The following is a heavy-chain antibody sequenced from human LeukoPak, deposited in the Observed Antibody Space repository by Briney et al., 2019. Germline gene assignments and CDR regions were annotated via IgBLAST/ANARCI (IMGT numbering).Heavy chain of an antibody. CDR1: RFTFSNYG. CDR2: ISGSCDYT. D-gene: IGHD6-19*01. CDR3: AKFERRQWLVRWFDP. V-gene: IGHV3-23*01. Sequence: GGSLRLSCAGSRFTFSNYGLSSYVMSWVRQAPGKGLEWVSGISGSCDYTSYADSVKGRFTISRDNSKNTLYLQMNSLRAEDTAVYYCAKFERRQWLVRWFDPWGQGTLVTVSS. J-gene: IGHJ5*02.